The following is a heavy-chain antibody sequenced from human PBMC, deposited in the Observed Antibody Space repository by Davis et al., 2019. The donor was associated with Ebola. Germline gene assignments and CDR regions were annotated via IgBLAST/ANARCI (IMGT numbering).Heavy chain of an antibody. D-gene: IGHD3-9*01. V-gene: IGHV7-4-1*01. J-gene: IGHJ5*01. Sequence: AASVKVSCKASGYTFTKYAIFWVRQAPGQGLEWMGWINTNSGNPTYAQGLSGRFLFSLDTSVSTAYLQIDSLEPEDTAVYYCVRGRYLAPLDSWGQGTPVTVSS. CDR3: VRGRYLAPLDS. CDR1: GYTFTKYA. CDR2: INTNSGNP.